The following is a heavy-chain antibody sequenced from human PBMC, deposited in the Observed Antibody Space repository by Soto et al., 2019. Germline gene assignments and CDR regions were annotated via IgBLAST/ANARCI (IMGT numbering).Heavy chain of an antibody. CDR3: VCGGNFFFY. CDR2: INQDGSER. CDR1: GFTFSTYW. D-gene: IGHD3-16*01. V-gene: IGHV3-7*01. J-gene: IGHJ4*02. Sequence: EVQLVESGGGLVQPGGSLRLPCTASGFTFSTYWMTRVRQPPGKGLEWVASINQDGSERYYVDSVRGRFTISRDNAKNSLYLQMNSLRAEDTAVYYCVCGGNFFFYWGQGTLVTVSP.